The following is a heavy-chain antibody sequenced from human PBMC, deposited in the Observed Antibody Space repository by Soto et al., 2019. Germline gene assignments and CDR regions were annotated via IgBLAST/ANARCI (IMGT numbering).Heavy chain of an antibody. D-gene: IGHD3-22*01. CDR2: IYYSGST. Sequence: SETLSLTCTVSGGYISSSSYYWGWIRQPPGKGLEWIGSIYYSGSTYYNPSLKSRVTISVDMSKKQFSLKLSSVTAADTAVYYCASLYYYDSSGYWGYYYYYGMDVWGQGTTVTVSS. V-gene: IGHV4-39*01. J-gene: IGHJ6*02. CDR3: ASLYYYDSSGYWGYYYYYGMDV. CDR1: GGYISSSSYY.